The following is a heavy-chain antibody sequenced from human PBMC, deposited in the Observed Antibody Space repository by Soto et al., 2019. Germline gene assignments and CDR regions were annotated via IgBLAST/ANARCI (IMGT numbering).Heavy chain of an antibody. J-gene: IGHJ3*02. V-gene: IGHV4-59*01. D-gene: IGHD3-16*02. CDR2: IYYSGST. CDR1: GGSISSYY. Sequence: SETLSLTCTVSGGSISSYYWSWIRQPPGKGLEWIGYIYYSGSTNYNPSLKSRVTISVDTSKNQFSLKLSSVTAADTAVYYCASSQRQLGELSFGLSNAFDIWGQGTMVTVSS. CDR3: ASSQRQLGELSFGLSNAFDI.